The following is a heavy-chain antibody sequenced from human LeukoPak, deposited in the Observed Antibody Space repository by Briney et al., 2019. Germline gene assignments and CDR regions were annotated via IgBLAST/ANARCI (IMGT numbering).Heavy chain of an antibody. CDR1: GGSISSYY. J-gene: IGHJ4*02. CDR3: ARHGSSGYYPYYFDY. D-gene: IGHD3-22*01. V-gene: IGHV4-59*08. Sequence: SETLSLTCTVSGGSISSYYWSWNRQPPGKGLEWIGYIYYSGSTNYNPSLKSRVTISVDTSKNQFSLKLSSVTAADTAVYYCARHGSSGYYPYYFDYWGQGTLVTVSS. CDR2: IYYSGST.